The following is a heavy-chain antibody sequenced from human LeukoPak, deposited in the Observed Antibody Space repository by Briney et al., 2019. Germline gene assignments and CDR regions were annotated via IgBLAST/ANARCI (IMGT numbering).Heavy chain of an antibody. CDR1: GFSFSDYA. D-gene: IGHD3-22*01. CDR2: IRNKANGGTT. CDR3: SRFYSSGWASGAFDI. J-gene: IGHJ3*02. V-gene: IGHV3-49*04. Sequence: GGSLRLSCKTSGFSFSDYAVSWVRQAPGKGLERIGFIRNKANGGTTEYAASVKGRFTISRDDSKTIAHLQMSSLKTEDTAVYYCSRFYSSGWASGAFDIWGQGTMVTVSS.